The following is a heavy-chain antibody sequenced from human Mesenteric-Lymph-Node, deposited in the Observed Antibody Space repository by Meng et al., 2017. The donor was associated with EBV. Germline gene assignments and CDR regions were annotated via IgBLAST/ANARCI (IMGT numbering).Heavy chain of an antibody. CDR3: ARLPPTTGYGTARSY. CDR2: IYHSSGTT. D-gene: IGHD6-13*01. Sequence: GQRQGSGPGLGKPPGPLSLTCSVSGGDISSSSWWSWVRQPPGKGLEWLGEIYHSSGTTNYNPSLKSRVTISLDKSKNQFSLNLSSVTAADTAVYYCARLPPTTGYGTARSYWGQGTLVTVSS. V-gene: IGHV4-4*03. CDR1: GGDISSSSW. J-gene: IGHJ4*02.